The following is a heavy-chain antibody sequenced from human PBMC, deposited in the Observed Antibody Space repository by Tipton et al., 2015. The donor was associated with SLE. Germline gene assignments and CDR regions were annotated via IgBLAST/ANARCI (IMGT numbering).Heavy chain of an antibody. CDR1: GGSITSGEYY. D-gene: IGHD3-22*01. Sequence: LRLSCTVSGGSITSGEYYWSWIRQHPGKGLEWIGHIHYSGSVFYNPSLRSRVTISEDTSNNQVSLQLTSVTDADTAVYYCARHDSDGRFDPWGQGTLVTVSS. CDR3: ARHDSDGRFDP. CDR2: IHYSGSV. J-gene: IGHJ5*02. V-gene: IGHV4-31*02.